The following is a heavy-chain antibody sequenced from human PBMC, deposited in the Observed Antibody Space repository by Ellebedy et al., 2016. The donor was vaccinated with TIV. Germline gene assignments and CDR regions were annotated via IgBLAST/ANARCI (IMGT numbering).Heavy chain of an antibody. CDR1: GFIFRNYA. Sequence: GESLKISCAASGFIFRNYAMMWVRQAPGKGLEWVSSIDSSSTYIYYADSVKGRFTISRDNAKNSLYLHMNSLRAEDTAVYYCARSTVINPEGDAYDIWGQGTKVTVSS. CDR2: IDSSSTYI. V-gene: IGHV3-21*06. CDR3: ARSTVINPEGDAYDI. D-gene: IGHD4-23*01. J-gene: IGHJ3*02.